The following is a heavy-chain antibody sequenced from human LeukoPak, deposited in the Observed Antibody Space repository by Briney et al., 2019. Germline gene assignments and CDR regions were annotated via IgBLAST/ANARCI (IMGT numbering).Heavy chain of an antibody. V-gene: IGHV4-59*01. CDR2: IYYSGST. CDR3: ARSGSKVMTAISF. Sequence: PSETLSLTCTVSGGSISNYYWSWIRQPPGKGLEWIGYIYYSGSTNYNPSLKSRVTISVDTSNNQFSLKLSSVTAADTAVYYCARSGSKVMTAISFWGQGTLVTVSS. J-gene: IGHJ4*02. CDR1: GGSISNYY. D-gene: IGHD2-21*02.